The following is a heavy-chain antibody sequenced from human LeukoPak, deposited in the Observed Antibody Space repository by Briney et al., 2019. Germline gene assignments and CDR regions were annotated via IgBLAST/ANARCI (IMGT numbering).Heavy chain of an antibody. Sequence: ASVKVSCKASGYTFTSYGISWVRQAPGQGLEWMGWISAYNGNTNYAQKLQGRVTMTTDTSTSTAYMELRSLRSDDTAVYYCARDIVVVPAAMRGGEYYYYGMDVWGQGTTVTVSS. CDR3: ARDIVVVPAAMRGGEYYYYGMDV. V-gene: IGHV1-18*01. D-gene: IGHD2-2*01. CDR1: GYTFTSYG. CDR2: ISAYNGNT. J-gene: IGHJ6*02.